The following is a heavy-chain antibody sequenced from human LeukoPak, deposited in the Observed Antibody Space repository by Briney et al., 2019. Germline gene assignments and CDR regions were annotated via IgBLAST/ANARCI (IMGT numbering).Heavy chain of an antibody. Sequence: PSETLSLTCAVYGGSFSGYYWSWIRQPPGKGLEWIGEINHSGSTNYNPSLKSRVTISVDTSKNQFSLKLGSVTAADTAVYYCARVLLKPYYYYGMDVWGKGTTVTVSS. CDR3: ARVLLKPYYYYGMDV. J-gene: IGHJ6*04. CDR1: GGSFSGYY. CDR2: INHSGST. V-gene: IGHV4-34*01.